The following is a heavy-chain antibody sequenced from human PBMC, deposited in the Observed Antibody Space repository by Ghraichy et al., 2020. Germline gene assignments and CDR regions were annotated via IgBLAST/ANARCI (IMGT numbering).Heavy chain of an antibody. CDR1: GFTFSMYW. CDR2: IKQDESEK. V-gene: IGHV3-7*01. Sequence: GGSLRLSCAASGFTFSMYWMSWVRRAPGKGLEWVANIKQDESEKYYVDSVKGRFTISRDNAKNSLYLQMNSLRAEDTAVYHCARVACSGGSCYPPHYFDFWGQGTLVTVSS. J-gene: IGHJ4*02. CDR3: ARVACSGGSCYPPHYFDF. D-gene: IGHD2-15*01.